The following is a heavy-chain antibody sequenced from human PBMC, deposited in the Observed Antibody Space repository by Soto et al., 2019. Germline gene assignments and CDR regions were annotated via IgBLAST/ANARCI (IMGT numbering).Heavy chain of an antibody. J-gene: IGHJ4*02. Sequence: SETLSLTCAVSGGSISSGDYSWNWIRQPPGKGLEWIGYIYFGGTTYYNPSLKSRVTISVDRSKNQFSLKLNSVTAADTAVYYCARADSSPNPLGPFDYWGQGTLVTVSS. CDR2: IYFGGTT. V-gene: IGHV4-30-2*01. CDR1: GGSISSGDYS. CDR3: ARADSSPNPLGPFDY. D-gene: IGHD4-4*01.